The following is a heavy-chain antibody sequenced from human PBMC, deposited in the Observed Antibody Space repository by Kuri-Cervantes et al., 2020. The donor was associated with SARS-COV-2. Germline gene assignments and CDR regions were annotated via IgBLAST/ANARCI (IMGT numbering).Heavy chain of an antibody. J-gene: IGHJ5*02. Sequence: GESLKISCAASGFAFSDYYMSWIRQAPGKGLEWVSYISSSSSYTNYADSVKGRFTISRDNAKNSLYLQMNSLRAEDTAVYYCARGRRIDYGDYAGWGRMNWFDPWGQGTLVTVSS. CDR3: ARGRRIDYGDYAGWGRMNWFDP. CDR1: GFAFSDYY. CDR2: ISSSSSYT. V-gene: IGHV3-11*05. D-gene: IGHD4-17*01.